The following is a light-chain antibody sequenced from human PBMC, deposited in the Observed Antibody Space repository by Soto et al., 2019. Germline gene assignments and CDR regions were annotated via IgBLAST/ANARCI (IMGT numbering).Light chain of an antibody. CDR3: QQYNNWPIT. J-gene: IGKJ5*01. CDR1: QSVSSN. V-gene: IGKV3-15*01. Sequence: TPWAPTLSLKQGERAALSCRASQSVSSNLAWYQQKPGQAPRLLIYGASTRATGIPARFSGSGSGTEFTLSISSLQSEDFAVYYCQQYNNWPITFGQGTRLEIK. CDR2: GAS.